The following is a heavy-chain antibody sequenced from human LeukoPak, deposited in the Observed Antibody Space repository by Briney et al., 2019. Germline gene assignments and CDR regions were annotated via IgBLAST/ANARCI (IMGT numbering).Heavy chain of an antibody. Sequence: PSETLSLTCTVSGGSISRGSYYWSWIRQPAGKGLEWIGRIYTSGSTNYNPSLKSRVTISVDTSKNQFSLKLSSVTAADTAVYYCARVPPYYDILSFDIWGQGTMVTVSS. V-gene: IGHV4-61*02. J-gene: IGHJ3*02. CDR3: ARVPPYYDILSFDI. CDR1: GGSISRGSYY. D-gene: IGHD3-9*01. CDR2: IYTSGST.